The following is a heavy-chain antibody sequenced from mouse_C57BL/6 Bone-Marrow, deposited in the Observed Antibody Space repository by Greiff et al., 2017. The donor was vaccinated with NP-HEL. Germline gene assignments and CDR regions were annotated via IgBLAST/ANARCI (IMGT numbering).Heavy chain of an antibody. D-gene: IGHD1-1*01. Sequence: EVKLQESGPGLVKPSQSLSLTCSVTGYSITSGYYWNWIRQFPGNKLEWMGYISYDGSNNYNPSLNNRISITRDTSKNQFFLKLNSVTTEDTATYYCARAIPLYYYGSSYFDYWGQGTTLTVSS. CDR1: GYSITSGYY. CDR2: ISYDGSN. V-gene: IGHV3-6*01. J-gene: IGHJ2*01. CDR3: ARAIPLYYYGSSYFDY.